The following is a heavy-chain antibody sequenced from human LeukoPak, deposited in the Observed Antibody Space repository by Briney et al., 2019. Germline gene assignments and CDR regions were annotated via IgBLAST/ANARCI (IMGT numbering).Heavy chain of an antibody. V-gene: IGHV3-30*18. Sequence: PGGSLRLSCAASGFTFSSYAMSWVRQAPGKGLEWVAVISYDGSNKYYADSVKGRFTISRDNSKNTLYLQMNSLRAEDTAVYYCAKDRSSWYLTPLVVRGQGTTVTVSS. J-gene: IGHJ6*02. CDR1: GFTFSSYA. D-gene: IGHD6-13*01. CDR2: ISYDGSNK. CDR3: AKDRSSWYLTPLVV.